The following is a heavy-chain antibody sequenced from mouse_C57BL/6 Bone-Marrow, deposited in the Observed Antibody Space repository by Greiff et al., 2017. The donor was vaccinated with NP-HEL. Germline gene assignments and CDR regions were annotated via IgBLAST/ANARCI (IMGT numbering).Heavy chain of an antibody. D-gene: IGHD2-2*01. CDR3: ARRLEGPYYFDY. CDR2: IDPSDSYT. V-gene: IGHV1-69*01. J-gene: IGHJ2*01. Sequence: QVQLQQPGAELVMPGASVKLSCKASGYTFTSYWMHWVKQRPGQGLEWIGEIDPSDSYTNYNQKFKGKSTLTVDKSSSTAYMQLSSLTSEDSAVYYCARRLEGPYYFDYWGQGTTLTVSS. CDR1: GYTFTSYW.